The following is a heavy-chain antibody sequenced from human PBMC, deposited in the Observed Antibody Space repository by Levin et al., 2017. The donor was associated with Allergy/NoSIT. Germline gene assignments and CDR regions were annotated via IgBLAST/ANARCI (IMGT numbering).Heavy chain of an antibody. Sequence: GGSLRLSCAASDFTFRIYPMHWVRQAPGKGLEWVALISNDGSRTYYADSVKGRFTISRDNSKNTLDLQMNSLRSEDTAVYFCARDLIPPENSGSYYIGEHGMDVWGQGTTVTVSS. CDR2: ISNDGSRT. CDR3: ARDLIPPENSGSYYIGEHGMDV. V-gene: IGHV3-30-3*01. CDR1: DFTFRIYP. D-gene: IGHD3-10*01. J-gene: IGHJ6*02.